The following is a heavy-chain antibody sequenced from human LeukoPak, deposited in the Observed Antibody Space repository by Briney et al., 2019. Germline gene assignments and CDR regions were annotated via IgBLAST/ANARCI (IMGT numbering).Heavy chain of an antibody. CDR3: ARDSRIAAAASDY. D-gene: IGHD6-13*01. CDR2: INPSGGST. V-gene: IGHV1-46*01. Sequence: GASVKVSCKASGYTFTSYYMHWVRQAPGQGLEWMGIINPSGGSTNYAQKLQGRVTMTTDTSTSTAYMELRSLRSDDTAVYYCARDSRIAAAASDYWGQGTLVTVSS. CDR1: GYTFTSYY. J-gene: IGHJ4*02.